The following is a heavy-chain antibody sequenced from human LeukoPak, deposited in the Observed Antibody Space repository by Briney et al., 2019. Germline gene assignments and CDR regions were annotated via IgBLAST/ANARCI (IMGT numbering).Heavy chain of an antibody. J-gene: IGHJ4*02. CDR3: ARDGYYYDSSGYPDY. CDR2: IYTSGST. D-gene: IGHD3-22*01. CDR1: GGSISSYY. Sequence: PSETLSLTCTVSGGSISSYYWSWIRQPAGEGLEWIGRIYTSGSTNYNPSLKSRVTMSVDTSKNQFSLKLSSVTAADTAVYYCARDGYYYDSSGYPDYWGQGTLVTVSS. V-gene: IGHV4-4*07.